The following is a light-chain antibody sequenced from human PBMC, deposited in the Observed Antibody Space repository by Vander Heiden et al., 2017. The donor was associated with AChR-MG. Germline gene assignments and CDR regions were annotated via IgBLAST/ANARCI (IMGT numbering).Light chain of an antibody. CDR2: SNS. CDR3: QSYDSSLSGLYV. CDR1: SCKIGAGYC. J-gene: IGLJ1*01. Sequence: QSVLTQPPSASGAPGPRVTISCTWSSCKIGAGYCVRQYQHHPGTAPKRLNYSNSNRPSGVPDRFSGSKSGTSASRASTGLRAEDEADYYCQSYDSSLSGLYVFGTGTKVTVL. V-gene: IGLV1-40*01.